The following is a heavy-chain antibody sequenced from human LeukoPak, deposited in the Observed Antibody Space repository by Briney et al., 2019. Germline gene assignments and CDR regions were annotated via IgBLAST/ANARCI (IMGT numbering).Heavy chain of an antibody. CDR2: ISGSGGGT. Sequence: PGGSLRLSCAASGFTFSSYAMDWVRQAPGKGLEWVSAISGSGGGTYYADSVKGRFTISRDNSKSTLYLQMNSLRAEDTAVYYCAKDRYYYDSSGYSDRHDAFDIWGQGTMVTVSS. V-gene: IGHV3-23*01. CDR3: AKDRYYYDSSGYSDRHDAFDI. J-gene: IGHJ3*02. D-gene: IGHD3-22*01. CDR1: GFTFSSYA.